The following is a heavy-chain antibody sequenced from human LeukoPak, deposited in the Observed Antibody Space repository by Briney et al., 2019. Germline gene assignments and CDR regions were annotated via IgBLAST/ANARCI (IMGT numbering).Heavy chain of an antibody. CDR3: ARDRGWTDLRDY. Sequence: VKVSCKASGYTFTGYYMHWVRQAPGQGLEWMGWINPNSGGTNYARKFQGRVTMTRDTSISTAYMELSRLRSDDTAVYYCARDRGWTDLRDYWGQGTLLTVSS. CDR1: GYTFTGYY. CDR2: INPNSGGT. D-gene: IGHD3/OR15-3a*01. V-gene: IGHV1-2*02. J-gene: IGHJ4*02.